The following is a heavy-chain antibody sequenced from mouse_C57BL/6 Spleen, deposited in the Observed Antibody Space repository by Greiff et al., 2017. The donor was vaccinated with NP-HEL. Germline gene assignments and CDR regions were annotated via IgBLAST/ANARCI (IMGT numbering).Heavy chain of an antibody. CDR2: IYPRSGNT. CDR3: ARKDGKEGYFDV. V-gene: IGHV1-81*01. Sequence: VMLVESGAELARPGASVKLSCKASGYTFTSYGISWVKQRTGQGLEWIGEIYPRSGNTYYNEKFKGKATLTADKSSSTAYMELRSLTSEDSAVYFCARKDGKEGYFDVWGTGTTVTVSS. CDR1: GYTFTSYG. J-gene: IGHJ1*03. D-gene: IGHD2-1*01.